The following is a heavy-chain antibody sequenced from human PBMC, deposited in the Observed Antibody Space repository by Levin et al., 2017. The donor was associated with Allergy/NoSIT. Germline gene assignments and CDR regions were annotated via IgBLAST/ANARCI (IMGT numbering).Heavy chain of an antibody. CDR3: ARDLMIEYSSSSAFDI. V-gene: IGHV3-48*02. Sequence: SCAASGFTFSSYSMNWVRQAPGKGLEWVSYISSSSSTIYYADSVKGRFTISRDNAKNSLYLQMNSLRDEDTAVYYCARDLMIEYSSSSAFDIWGQGTMVTVSS. CDR2: ISSSSSTI. D-gene: IGHD6-6*01. J-gene: IGHJ3*02. CDR1: GFTFSSYS.